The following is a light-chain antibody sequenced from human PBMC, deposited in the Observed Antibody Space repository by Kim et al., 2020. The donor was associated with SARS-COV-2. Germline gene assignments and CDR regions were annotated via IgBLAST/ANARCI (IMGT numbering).Light chain of an antibody. CDR1: SSDVGRYDF. J-gene: IGLJ1*01. CDR3: GSYADKLRYV. V-gene: IGLV2-11*03. Sequence: PSVTISCTRTSSDVGRYDFVSWYQQHPGKAPKLILYDVSERPSGVPDRFSGSKSGYTASLTISGLQAEDEADYWCGSYADKLRYVFGSGTKVTVL. CDR2: DVS.